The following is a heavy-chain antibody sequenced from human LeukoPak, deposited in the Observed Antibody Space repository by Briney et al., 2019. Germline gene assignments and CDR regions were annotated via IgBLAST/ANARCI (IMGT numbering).Heavy chain of an antibody. CDR3: ARDYYDILTGYPGY. CDR1: GFAFSSYW. J-gene: IGHJ4*02. D-gene: IGHD3-9*01. CDR2: IKQEGSET. V-gene: IGHV3-7*01. Sequence: GGSLRLSCAASGFAFSSYWMSWVRQAPGKGLEWVANIKQEGSETYYVDSVKGRFTISRDNAKNSLYLQMNSLRAEDTAVYYCARDYYDILTGYPGYWGQGTLVTVSS.